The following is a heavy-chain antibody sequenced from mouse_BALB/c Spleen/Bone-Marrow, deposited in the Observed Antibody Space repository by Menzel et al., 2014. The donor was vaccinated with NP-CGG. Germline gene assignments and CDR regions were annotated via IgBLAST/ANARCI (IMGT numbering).Heavy chain of an antibody. V-gene: IGHV5-12*02. CDR3: ARQNYRGAMDY. CDR1: GSTFSDYY. Sequence: EVMLVESGGGLVQPGESLKLSCATSGSTFSDYYMYWVRQTPEKRLEWVAYISNGGGSTYYPDTVKGRFTISRDNAKNTLYLQMSRLKSEDTAMYYCARQNYRGAMDYWGQGTSVTVSS. CDR2: ISNGGGST. D-gene: IGHD2-14*01. J-gene: IGHJ4*01.